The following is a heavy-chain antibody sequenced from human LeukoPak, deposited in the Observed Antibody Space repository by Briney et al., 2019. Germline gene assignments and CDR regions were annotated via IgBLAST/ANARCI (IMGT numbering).Heavy chain of an antibody. CDR2: ISVDNGST. J-gene: IGHJ4*02. Sequence: ASVKVSCKASGYTFTSYGISWVRQAPGQGLEWMGRISVDNGSTNYAQKLQGRVTMTTDTSTSTAYMELSSLRSEDTAVYYCASLGYCSSTSCIDYWGQGTLVTVSS. CDR1: GYTFTSYG. V-gene: IGHV1-18*01. D-gene: IGHD2-2*01. CDR3: ASLGYCSSTSCIDY.